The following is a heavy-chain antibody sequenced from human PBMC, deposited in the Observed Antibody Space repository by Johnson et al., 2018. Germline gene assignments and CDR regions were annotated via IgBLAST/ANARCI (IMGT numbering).Heavy chain of an antibody. CDR2: ILPILDIV. V-gene: IGHV1-69*09. Sequence: QVQLVQSGAEVKKPGSSVKVSCKASGGTFSSYTISWVRQAPGQGLEWRGRILPILDIVNYAQRFQGRVTITAEESASTTYMELSRLSSEDTAVYYCARDSSDLWSGSSYYYGMDVWGLGTTVIVSS. CDR3: ARDSSDLWSGSSYYYGMDV. CDR1: GGTFSSYT. D-gene: IGHD3-3*01. J-gene: IGHJ6*02.